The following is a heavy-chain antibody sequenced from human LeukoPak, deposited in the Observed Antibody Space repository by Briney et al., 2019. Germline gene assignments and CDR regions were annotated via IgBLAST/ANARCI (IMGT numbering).Heavy chain of an antibody. CDR2: IYTSGST. D-gene: IGHD5-18*01. Sequence: SETLSLTCTVSGGSLSSYYWSWIRQPAGKGLEWIGRIYTSGSTNYNPPLKSRVTMSVDTSKNQFSLKLSSVTAADTAVYYCAREDTATDAFDIWGQGTMVTVSS. J-gene: IGHJ3*02. CDR3: AREDTATDAFDI. CDR1: GGSLSSYY. V-gene: IGHV4-4*07.